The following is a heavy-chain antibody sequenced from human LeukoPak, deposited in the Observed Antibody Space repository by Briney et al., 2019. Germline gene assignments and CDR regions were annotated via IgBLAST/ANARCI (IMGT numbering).Heavy chain of an antibody. CDR3: AREGSPITMAVVTGFDY. CDR1: AYTFTSYY. V-gene: IGHV1-46*01. Sequence: ASVKVSCKASAYTFTSYYIHWVRQAPGQGLEWMGIINPSDNGTSYAQKFQGRVTMTSDTSTSTVYMELSSLRSEDTAVYYCAREGSPITMAVVTGFDYWGQGTLVTVSS. D-gene: IGHD3-22*01. CDR2: INPSDNGT. J-gene: IGHJ4*02.